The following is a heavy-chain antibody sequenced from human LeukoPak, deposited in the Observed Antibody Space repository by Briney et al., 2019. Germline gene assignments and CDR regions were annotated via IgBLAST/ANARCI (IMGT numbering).Heavy chain of an antibody. Sequence: GTSVNVSCKASGFTFSISVMQWVTHARGQRLEWIGWLVVGRGNTNYAQKFQERVTITRDMSTSTAYMELSSLRSEDTAVYYCAADIVGATGYYFDYWGQGTPVTVSS. J-gene: IGHJ4*02. CDR3: AADIVGATGYYFDY. CDR2: LVVGRGNT. D-gene: IGHD1-26*01. V-gene: IGHV1-58*02. CDR1: GFTFSISV.